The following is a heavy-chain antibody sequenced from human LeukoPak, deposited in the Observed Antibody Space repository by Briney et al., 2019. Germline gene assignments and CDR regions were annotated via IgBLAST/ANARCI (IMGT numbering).Heavy chain of an antibody. V-gene: IGHV3-21*01. CDR1: GFTFISYS. J-gene: IGHJ3*02. CDR3: ARENFYDSSGYDAFDI. CDR2: ISSSTAYI. D-gene: IGHD3-22*01. Sequence: GGSLRLSCAASGFTFISYSMNWVRQAPGKGLEWVACISSSTAYIYYADSVKGRFTISRDNAKNSLYLQMNSLRAEDTAVYYCARENFYDSSGYDAFDIWGPGTMVTVSS.